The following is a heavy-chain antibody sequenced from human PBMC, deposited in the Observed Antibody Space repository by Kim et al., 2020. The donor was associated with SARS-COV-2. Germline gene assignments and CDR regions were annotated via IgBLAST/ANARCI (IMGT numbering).Heavy chain of an antibody. Sequence: GGSLRLSCAASGFTFSSYGMHWVRQAPGKGLEWVAVISYDGSNKYYADSVKGRFTISRDNSKNTLYLQMNSLRAEDTAVYYCAKEGSYSSSWYGKYYYYGMDVWGQGTTVTVSS. CDR1: GFTFSSYG. D-gene: IGHD6-13*01. V-gene: IGHV3-30*18. CDR2: ISYDGSNK. J-gene: IGHJ6*02. CDR3: AKEGSYSSSWYGKYYYYGMDV.